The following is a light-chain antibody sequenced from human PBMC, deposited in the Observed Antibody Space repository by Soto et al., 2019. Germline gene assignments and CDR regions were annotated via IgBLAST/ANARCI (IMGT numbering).Light chain of an antibody. CDR3: SSYTNINTRACV. Sequence: QSVLTQPASVSGSPGQSITISCTGASSDIAKYNFVSWYQQHPDKAPKLIIYEGNKRPSGISHRFSASNSGNPASLTISGLQAEDEAEYYCSSYTNINTRACVFGTGTKVTVL. J-gene: IGLJ1*01. V-gene: IGLV2-14*02. CDR1: SSDIAKYNF. CDR2: EGN.